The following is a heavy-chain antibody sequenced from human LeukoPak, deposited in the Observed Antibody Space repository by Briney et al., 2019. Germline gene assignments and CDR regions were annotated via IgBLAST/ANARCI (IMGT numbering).Heavy chain of an antibody. V-gene: IGHV4-39*01. CDR3: ARRDWGQYYFDY. CDR2: IYYGGST. Sequence: PSETLSLTCTVSGGSISSSTYYWGWIRQPPGKGLEWIGSIYYGGSTYYNPSLKSRVTISVDTSKIQFSLKLSAVTAADTAVYYCARRDWGQYYFDYWGQGTLVTVSS. CDR1: GGSISSSTYY. D-gene: IGHD7-27*01. J-gene: IGHJ4*02.